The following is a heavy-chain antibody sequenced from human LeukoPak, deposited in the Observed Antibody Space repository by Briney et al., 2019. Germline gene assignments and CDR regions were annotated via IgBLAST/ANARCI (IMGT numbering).Heavy chain of an antibody. CDR1: GFTFSRFE. Sequence: GGSLRLSCAASGFTFSRFELNWVRQAPGKGLEWVSHISTGTYIAYAGSVKGRFTISRDNARNSLYLEMNSLRAEDTAVYYCTREQDREAAATIVGDYWGQGTLVTVSS. J-gene: IGHJ4*02. CDR3: TREQDREAAATIVGDY. V-gene: IGHV3-48*03. CDR2: ISTGTYI. D-gene: IGHD3-22*01.